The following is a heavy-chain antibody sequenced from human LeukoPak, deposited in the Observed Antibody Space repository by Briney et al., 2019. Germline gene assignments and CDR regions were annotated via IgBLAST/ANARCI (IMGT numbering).Heavy chain of an antibody. CDR3: ARVRDGYNSFYFDY. J-gene: IGHJ4*02. CDR1: GGTFSSYA. CDR2: IIPIFGTA. Sequence: ASAKVSCKASGGTFSSYAISWVRQTPGQGLEWMGGIIPIFGTANYAQKFQGRVTITTDESTSTAYMELSSLRSEDTAVYYCARVRDGYNSFYFDYWGQGTLDTVSS. D-gene: IGHD5-24*01. V-gene: IGHV1-69*05.